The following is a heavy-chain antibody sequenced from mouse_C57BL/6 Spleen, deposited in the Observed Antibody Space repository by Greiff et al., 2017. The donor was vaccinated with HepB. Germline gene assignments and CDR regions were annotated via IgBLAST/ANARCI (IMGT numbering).Heavy chain of an antibody. CDR2: INPYNGGT. Sequence: VQLQQSGPVLVKPGASVKMSCKASGYTFTDYYMNWVKQSHGKSLEWIGVINPYNGGTSYNQKFKGKATLTVDKSSSTAYMELNSLTSEDSAVYYCARSGIYYGNYALDYWGQGTTLTVSS. J-gene: IGHJ2*01. D-gene: IGHD2-1*01. CDR3: ARSGIYYGNYALDY. V-gene: IGHV1-19*01. CDR1: GYTFTDYY.